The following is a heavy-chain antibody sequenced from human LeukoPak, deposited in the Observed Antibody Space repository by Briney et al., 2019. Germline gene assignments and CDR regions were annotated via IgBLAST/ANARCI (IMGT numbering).Heavy chain of an antibody. V-gene: IGHV1-18*01. CDR2: ISAYNGNT. Sequence: ASVKVSCKASGYTFTSYGISWVRQAPGQGLEWMGWISAYNGNTNYAQKLQGRVTMTTDTSTSTAYMELRSLRSDDTAVYYYARTEVVVSVLGFDYWGQGTLVTVSS. CDR1: GYTFTSYG. D-gene: IGHD3-22*01. CDR3: ARTEVVVSVLGFDY. J-gene: IGHJ4*02.